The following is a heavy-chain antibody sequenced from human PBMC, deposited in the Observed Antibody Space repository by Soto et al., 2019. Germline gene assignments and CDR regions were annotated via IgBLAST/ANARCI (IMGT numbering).Heavy chain of an antibody. Sequence: SVKVSCKASGGTFSSYAISWVRQAPGQGLEWMGGIIPIFGTANYAQKFQGRVTITADESTSTAYMELSSLRSEDTAVYYCAREGSSGGVGNWFDPWGQGTLVTVSS. D-gene: IGHD6-19*01. CDR2: IIPIFGTA. CDR3: AREGSSGGVGNWFDP. CDR1: GGTFSSYA. J-gene: IGHJ5*02. V-gene: IGHV1-69*13.